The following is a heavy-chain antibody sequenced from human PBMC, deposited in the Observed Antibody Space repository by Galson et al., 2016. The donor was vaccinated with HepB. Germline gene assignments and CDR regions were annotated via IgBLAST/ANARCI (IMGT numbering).Heavy chain of an antibody. J-gene: IGHJ4*02. D-gene: IGHD1-1*01. V-gene: IGHV3-11*06. CDR2: ISSSSSYT. Sequence: SLRLSCAASGSTFSDDYMSWIRQAPGRGLEWVSFISSSSSYTKYADSVKGRFTISRDNAKKSLYLQMNSLRAEDTAVYYCARGMELFDLWGQGTLVTVSS. CDR3: ARGMELFDL. CDR1: GSTFSDDY.